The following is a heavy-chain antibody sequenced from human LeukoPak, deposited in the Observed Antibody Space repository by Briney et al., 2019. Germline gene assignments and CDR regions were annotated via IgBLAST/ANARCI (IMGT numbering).Heavy chain of an antibody. CDR1: GFTFSSYS. D-gene: IGHD4-17*01. J-gene: IGHJ4*02. V-gene: IGHV3-21*01. CDR2: ISSSSSYI. Sequence: GSLRLSCAASGFTFSSYSMNWVRQAPGKGLEWVSPISSSSSYIYYADSVKGRFTISRDNAKNSLYLQMNSLRAEDTAVYYCARGMTTVTTFDYWGQGTLVTVSS. CDR3: ARGMTTVTTFDY.